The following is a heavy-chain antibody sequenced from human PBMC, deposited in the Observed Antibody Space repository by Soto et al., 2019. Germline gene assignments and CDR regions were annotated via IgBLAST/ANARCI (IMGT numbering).Heavy chain of an antibody. CDR2: VKSKTDGGAT. J-gene: IGHJ4*02. CDR3: TTDRRSGYDPQFDF. Sequence: EVQLVESGGDLVKPGGSLRLSCTASGFNFYNTWMSWVRQAPGKGLEWVGRVKSKTDGGATDYTAPVKGRFTISRDDSKNTLYLQMNSLQTDDTAVYYCTTDRRSGYDPQFDFWGQGTLVTVSS. V-gene: IGHV3-15*01. CDR1: GFNFYNTW. D-gene: IGHD5-12*01.